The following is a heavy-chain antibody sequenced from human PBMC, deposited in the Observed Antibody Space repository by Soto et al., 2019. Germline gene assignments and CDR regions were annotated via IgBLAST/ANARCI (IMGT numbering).Heavy chain of an antibody. Sequence: SETLSLTCTVSGGSISSGGYYWSWIRQHPGKGLEWIGYIYYSGSTYYNPSLKSRVTISVDTSKNQFSLKLSSVTAADTAVYYCARDAKPQRINGNDDRSGIRLGKDVWGQGTTVTVSS. CDR1: GGSISSGGYY. CDR3: ARDAKPQRINGNDDRSGIRLGKDV. V-gene: IGHV4-31*03. CDR2: IYYSGST. D-gene: IGHD1-20*01. J-gene: IGHJ6*02.